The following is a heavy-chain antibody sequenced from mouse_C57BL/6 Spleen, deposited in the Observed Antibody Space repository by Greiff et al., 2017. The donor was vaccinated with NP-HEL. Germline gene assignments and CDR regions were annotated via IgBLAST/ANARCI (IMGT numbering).Heavy chain of an antibody. CDR3: TLASDGLLGAY. J-gene: IGHJ3*01. Sequence: EVQLQQSGAELVRPGASVKLSCTASGFNIKDDYMHWVKQRPEQGLEWIGWIDPENGDTEYASKFQGKATITAATSSNTAYLQLSSLTSEDTAVYYCTLASDGLLGAYWGQGTLVTVSA. CDR2: IDPENGDT. D-gene: IGHD2-3*01. CDR1: GFNIKDDY. V-gene: IGHV14-4*01.